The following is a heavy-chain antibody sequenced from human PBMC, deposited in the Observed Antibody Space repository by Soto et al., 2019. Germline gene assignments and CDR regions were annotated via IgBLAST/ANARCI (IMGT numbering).Heavy chain of an antibody. CDR2: ISGSGGST. D-gene: IGHD4-17*01. Sequence: GGSLRLSCAASGFTFSSYAMSWVRQAPGKGLEWVSAISGSGGSTYYADSVKGRFTISRDNSKNTLYLQMNSLRAEDTAVYYCAKDDRISYGDYGDYYYGMDVWGQGTTVTVSS. CDR1: GFTFSSYA. CDR3: AKDDRISYGDYGDYYYGMDV. V-gene: IGHV3-23*01. J-gene: IGHJ6*02.